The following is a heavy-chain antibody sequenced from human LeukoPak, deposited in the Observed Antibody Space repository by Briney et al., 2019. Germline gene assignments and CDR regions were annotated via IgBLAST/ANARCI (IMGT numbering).Heavy chain of an antibody. CDR2: INHSGST. Sequence: SETLSLTCAVYGGSFSGYYWSWIRQPPGKGLEWIGEINHSGSTNYNPSLKSRVTISVDTSKNQFSLKLSSVTAADTAVYYCARGGLSEPGTTGYWGQGTLVTVSS. CDR1: GGSFSGYY. D-gene: IGHD1-7*01. V-gene: IGHV4-34*01. CDR3: ARGGLSEPGTTGY. J-gene: IGHJ4*02.